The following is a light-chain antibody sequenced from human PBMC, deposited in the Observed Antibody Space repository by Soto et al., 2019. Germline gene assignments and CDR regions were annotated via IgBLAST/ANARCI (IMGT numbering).Light chain of an antibody. J-gene: IGKJ5*01. Sequence: VSTQSPDTLSLSPGERATLSCRASQSVSSSYLAWYQQKPGQAPRLLIYGASNRATGIPARFSGSGSGTDFTLTINSLEPEDSAVYYCQQRSNWPSITFGQGTRLEIK. CDR2: GAS. CDR3: QQRSNWPSIT. CDR1: QSVSSSY. V-gene: IGKV3D-20*02.